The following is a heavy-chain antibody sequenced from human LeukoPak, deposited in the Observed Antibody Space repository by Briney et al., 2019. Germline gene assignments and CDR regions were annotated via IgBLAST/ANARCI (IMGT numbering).Heavy chain of an antibody. CDR1: GFTFSDYY. J-gene: IGHJ4*02. CDR3: ARAAVVTSPFDY. Sequence: GGSLRLSCAASGFTFSDYYMSWIRQAPGKGLEWVSYISSGSSIYYADPVKGRFTISRDNAENSLYLQMNSLRAEDTAVYHCARAAVVTSPFDYWGQGTLVTVSS. D-gene: IGHD3-22*01. V-gene: IGHV3-11*01. CDR2: ISSGSSI.